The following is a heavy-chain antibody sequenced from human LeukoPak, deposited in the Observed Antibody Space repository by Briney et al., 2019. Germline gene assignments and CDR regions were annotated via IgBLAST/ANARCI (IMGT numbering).Heavy chain of an antibody. Sequence: ASVKVSFKASGYTFTSYGISWVRQAPGQGLEWMGWISAYNGNTNYAQKLQGRVTMTTDTSTSTAYMELRSLRSDDTAVYYCARDRSSYYDFWSGSRDYWGQGTLVTVSS. CDR3: ARDRSSYYDFWSGSRDY. CDR2: ISAYNGNT. D-gene: IGHD3-3*01. V-gene: IGHV1-18*01. CDR1: GYTFTSYG. J-gene: IGHJ4*02.